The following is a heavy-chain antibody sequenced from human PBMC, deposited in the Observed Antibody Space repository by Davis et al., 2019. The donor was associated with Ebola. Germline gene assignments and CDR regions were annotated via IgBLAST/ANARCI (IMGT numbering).Heavy chain of an antibody. J-gene: IGHJ5*02. D-gene: IGHD2-15*01. CDR1: GYSFNNYW. CDR3: ARDIPSSYNRFDP. CDR2: IDPSDSYT. V-gene: IGHV5-10-1*01. Sequence: GESPKISCQGSGYSFNNYWISWVRQLPGKGLEWLGRIDPSDSYTNYSPSFQGHITISVDRSVSSVFLQWSSLRASDTAIYYCARDIPSSYNRFDPWGQGTQVTVSS.